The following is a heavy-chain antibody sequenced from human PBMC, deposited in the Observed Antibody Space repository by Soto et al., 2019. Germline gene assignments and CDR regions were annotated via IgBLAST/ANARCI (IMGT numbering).Heavy chain of an antibody. CDR3: ARESITMVRGVDY. Sequence: QVQLVESGGGVVQPGRSLRLSCAASGFTFSRYGMHWVRQAPGKGLEWVAVMWYDGSNKYYGDSVKGRFTISRDNSKNTLYLQMISLRAEDTAVYYCARESITMVRGVDYWGQGTLVTVSS. V-gene: IGHV3-33*01. CDR1: GFTFSRYG. J-gene: IGHJ4*02. D-gene: IGHD3-10*01. CDR2: MWYDGSNK.